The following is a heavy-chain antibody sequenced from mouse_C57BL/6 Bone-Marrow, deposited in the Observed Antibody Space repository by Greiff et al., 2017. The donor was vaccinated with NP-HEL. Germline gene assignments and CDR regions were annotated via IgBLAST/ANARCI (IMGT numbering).Heavy chain of an antibody. V-gene: IGHV1-80*01. D-gene: IGHD2-1*01. J-gene: IGHJ4*01. CDR2: IYPGDGDT. CDR1: GYAFSSYW. Sequence: VKLMESGAELVKPGASVKISCKASGYAFSSYWMNWVKQRPGKGLEWIGQIYPGDGDTNYNGKFKGKATLTADKSSSTAYMQLSSLTSEDSAVYFCARNYRGGNYAMDYWGQGTSVTVSS. CDR3: ARNYRGGNYAMDY.